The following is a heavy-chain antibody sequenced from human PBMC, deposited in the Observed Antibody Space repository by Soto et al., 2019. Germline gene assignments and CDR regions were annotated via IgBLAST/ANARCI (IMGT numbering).Heavy chain of an antibody. J-gene: IGHJ4*02. V-gene: IGHV3-53*01. CDR1: GFLVNSAY. D-gene: IGHD5-18*01. CDR3: ARGRYSFAWGY. CDR2: INSDGST. Sequence: EVQLVESGGGLIPPGGSLRLSCAASGFLVNSAYMTWVRQAPGKGLEWLSMINSDGSTLYAESVKGRFTISRYNAKNRLDLQMNSLGAEDTAMYYCARGRYSFAWGYWGQGTLVIVTS.